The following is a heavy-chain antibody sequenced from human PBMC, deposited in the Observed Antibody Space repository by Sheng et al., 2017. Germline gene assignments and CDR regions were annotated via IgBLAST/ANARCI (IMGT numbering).Heavy chain of an antibody. V-gene: IGHV3-48*03. Sequence: EVQLVESGGGLVQPGGSLRLSCAASGFTFSSYEMNWVRQAPGKGLEWVSYISSSGSTIYYADSVKGRFTISRDNAKNSLYLQMNSLRAEDTAVYYCARPSTMVRGAIIGGFDYWGQGTLVTVSS. CDR1: GFTFSSYE. CDR2: ISSSGSTI. D-gene: IGHD3-10*01. CDR3: ARPSTMVRGAIIGGFDY. J-gene: IGHJ4*02.